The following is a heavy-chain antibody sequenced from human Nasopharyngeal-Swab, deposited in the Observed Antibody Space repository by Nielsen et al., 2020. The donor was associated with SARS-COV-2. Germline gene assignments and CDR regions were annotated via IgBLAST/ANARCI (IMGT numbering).Heavy chain of an antibody. CDR3: AKLGDSGSYGRPFDY. Sequence: GGSLRLSCADSGFTFDDYAMHWVRQAPGKGLEWVSGISWNSGSIGYADSVKGRFTISRDNAKNSLYLQMNSLRAEDTALYYCAKLGDSGSYGRPFDYWGQGTLVTVSS. D-gene: IGHD1-26*01. V-gene: IGHV3-9*01. J-gene: IGHJ4*02. CDR2: ISWNSGSI. CDR1: GFTFDDYA.